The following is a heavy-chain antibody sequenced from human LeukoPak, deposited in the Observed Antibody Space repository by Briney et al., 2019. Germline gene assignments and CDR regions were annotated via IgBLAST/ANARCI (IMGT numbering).Heavy chain of an antibody. CDR1: GFTFSSYG. CDR2: ISNKGGST. Sequence: SGRSLRPSCSPSGFTFSSYGIHWVRHAPGEGLEYGSGISNKGGSTYYADSVEGRFTISRDNSKTTLHLQMSSLRADDTAVYYCVKSGTWAAFDSWGQGTLVTVSS. J-gene: IGHJ4*02. CDR3: VKSGTWAAFDS. V-gene: IGHV3-64D*09. D-gene: IGHD1-26*01.